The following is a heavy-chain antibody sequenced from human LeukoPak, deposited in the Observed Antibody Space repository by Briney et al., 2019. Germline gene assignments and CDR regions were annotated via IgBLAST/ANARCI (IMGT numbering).Heavy chain of an antibody. CDR2: ISYDGSNK. Sequence: GRSLRLSCAASGFTFSSYAMHWVRQAPGKGLEWVAVISYDGSNKYYADSVKGRFTISRDNSKNTLYLQMNSLRAEDTAVYYCARARVAVAGSHYYYGMDVWGQGTTVTVSS. D-gene: IGHD6-19*01. CDR1: GFTFSSYA. J-gene: IGHJ6*02. V-gene: IGHV3-30-3*01. CDR3: ARARVAVAGSHYYYGMDV.